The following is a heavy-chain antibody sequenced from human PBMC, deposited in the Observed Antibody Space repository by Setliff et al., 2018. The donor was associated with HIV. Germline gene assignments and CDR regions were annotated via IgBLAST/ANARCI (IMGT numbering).Heavy chain of an antibody. CDR2: INHSGIT. J-gene: IGHJ4*02. V-gene: IGHV4-34*01. CDR3: ARGIGGLYDSSGYSNPFDY. D-gene: IGHD3-22*01. Sequence: SETLSLTCAVYGASFSGYYWAWIRQSPGTGLEWIGEINHSGITNYNPTLKSRVTISTDTSKNQFSLRLNSVTAADTAVYYCARGIGGLYDSSGYSNPFDYWGQGTLVTVSS. CDR1: GASFSGYY.